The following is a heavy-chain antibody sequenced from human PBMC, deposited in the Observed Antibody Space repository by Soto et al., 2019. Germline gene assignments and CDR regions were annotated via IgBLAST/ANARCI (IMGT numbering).Heavy chain of an antibody. V-gene: IGHV4-39*02. CDR3: AREGAAADPFDY. D-gene: IGHD6-13*01. CDR2: IYYSGST. Sequence: SETLSLTCTVSGGSISSSSYYWGWIRQPPGKGLEWIGSIYYSGSTYYNPSLKSRVTISVDTSKNQFSLKLSSVTAADMAVYYCAREGAAADPFDYWGQGTLVTVSS. CDR1: GGSISSSSYY. J-gene: IGHJ4*02.